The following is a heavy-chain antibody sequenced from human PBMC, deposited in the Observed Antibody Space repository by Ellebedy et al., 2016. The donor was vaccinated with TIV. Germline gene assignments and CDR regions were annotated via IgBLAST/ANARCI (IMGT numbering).Heavy chain of an antibody. V-gene: IGHV1-18*01. D-gene: IGHD6-13*01. CDR3: ARDGRRFITAAGFDY. Sequence: AASVKVSCKASGYNFTSYGINWVRQAPGQGLEWMGWISADNGNTNYAQKLQGRVTMTTDTSTSTAYMELTSLRSDDTAVYYCARDGRRFITAAGFDYWGQGTLVTVSS. J-gene: IGHJ4*02. CDR2: ISADNGNT. CDR1: GYNFTSYG.